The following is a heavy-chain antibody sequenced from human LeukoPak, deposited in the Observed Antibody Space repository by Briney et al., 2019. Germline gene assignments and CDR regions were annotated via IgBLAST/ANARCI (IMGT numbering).Heavy chain of an antibody. CDR3: AIPAIGYCSSTSCSPPVL. V-gene: IGHV1-2*02. CDR2: INPNSGGT. CDR1: GYTFTGYY. Sequence: ASVKVSCKASGYTFTGYYMHWVRQAPGQGLEWMGWINPNSGGTNYAQKFQGRVTMTRDTSISTAYMELSRLRSDDTAVYYCAIPAIGYCSSTSCSPPVLWGQGTLVTVSS. J-gene: IGHJ4*02. D-gene: IGHD2-2*01.